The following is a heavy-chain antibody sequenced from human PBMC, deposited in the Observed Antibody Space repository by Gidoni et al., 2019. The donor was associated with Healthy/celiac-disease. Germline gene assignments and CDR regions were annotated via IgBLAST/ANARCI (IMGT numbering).Heavy chain of an antibody. CDR2: INTNTGNP. V-gene: IGHV7-4-1*02. J-gene: IGHJ4*02. CDR3: ARGFTTPYSSSWYADY. D-gene: IGHD6-13*01. Sequence: APGQGLEWMGWINTNTGNPTYAQGFTGRFVFSLDTSVSTAYLQISSLKAEDTAVYYCARGFTTPYSSSWYADYWGQGTLVTVSS.